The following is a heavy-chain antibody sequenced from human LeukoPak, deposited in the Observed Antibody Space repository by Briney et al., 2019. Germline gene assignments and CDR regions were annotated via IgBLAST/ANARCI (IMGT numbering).Heavy chain of an antibody. CDR2: INTNTDIT. Sequence: ASVKVSCKSSGYTFTNYGISWVRQAPGQGLEWMGWINTNTDITNYAQKFQGRLTMTTDTSTNTAYMDLRSLGSDDTAVYYCATLVDTATRKFVFFDYWGQGTLVTVSS. CDR1: GYTFTNYG. J-gene: IGHJ4*02. CDR3: ATLVDTATRKFVFFDY. V-gene: IGHV1-18*01. D-gene: IGHD5-18*01.